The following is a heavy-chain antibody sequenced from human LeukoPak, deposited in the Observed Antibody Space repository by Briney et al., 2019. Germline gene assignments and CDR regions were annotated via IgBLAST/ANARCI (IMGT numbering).Heavy chain of an antibody. CDR1: GGTFSSYA. CDR2: IIPIFGTA. V-gene: IGHV1-69*13. D-gene: IGHD2-15*01. CDR3: ARQLSGLGAFDV. J-gene: IGHJ3*01. Sequence: SVKVSCKASGGTFSSYAISWVRQAPGQGLEWMGGIIPIFGTANYAQKFQGRVTITADESTSTAYMELSSLRSEDTAVYYCARQLSGLGAFDVWGQGTMVTVSS.